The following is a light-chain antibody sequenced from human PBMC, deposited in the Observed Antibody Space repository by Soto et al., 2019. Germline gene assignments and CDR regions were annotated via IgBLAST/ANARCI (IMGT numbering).Light chain of an antibody. CDR1: SGHSNYA. CDR2: VNSDGSH. V-gene: IGLV4-69*01. J-gene: IGLJ3*02. Sequence: QLVLTQSPSASASLGASVKLTRTLSSGHSNYAIAWHQQQPENGPRYLMKVNSDGSHTKGDGIPDRFSASSSGAERYLTISSLQSEDEADYYCQTWGAGIQVFGGGTKLTVL. CDR3: QTWGAGIQV.